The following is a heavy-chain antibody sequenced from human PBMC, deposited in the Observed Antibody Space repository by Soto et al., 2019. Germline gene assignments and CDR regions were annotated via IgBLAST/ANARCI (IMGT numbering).Heavy chain of an antibody. CDR3: ARDGGYQRFEL. V-gene: IGHV1-46*03. CDR2: INPSTGDI. D-gene: IGHD3-3*01. J-gene: IGHJ4*02. CDR1: GYIFTDYY. Sequence: QVQLAQSGAEVKKPAASVKVSCKASGYIFTDYYIHWVRQAPGQGLEWMGIINPSTGDITYAQKFQVRVTMTRDTSTNIVYMELSSLRSEDTAVYYCARDGGYQRFELWGPGALVTVSS.